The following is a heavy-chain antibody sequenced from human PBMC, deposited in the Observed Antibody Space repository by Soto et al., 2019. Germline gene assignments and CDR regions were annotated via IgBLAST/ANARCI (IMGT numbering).Heavy chain of an antibody. D-gene: IGHD2-15*01. Sequence: QVQLVESGGGVVQPGRSLRLSCAASGFTFSSYVMHWVRQAPGKGLEWVAIISYDGNNKYYADSVKGRFTISRDHSKNTRYLQMNSLRAEDTAVYYCARAGCDGGSCYTLVGLRYGMDVWGQGTTVTVSS. J-gene: IGHJ6*02. V-gene: IGHV3-30-3*01. CDR2: ISYDGNNK. CDR1: GFTFSSYV. CDR3: ARAGCDGGSCYTLVGLRYGMDV.